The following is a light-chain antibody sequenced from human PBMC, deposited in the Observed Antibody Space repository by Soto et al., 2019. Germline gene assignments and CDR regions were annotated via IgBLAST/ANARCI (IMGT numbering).Light chain of an antibody. V-gene: IGKV3-11*01. J-gene: IGKJ5*01. CDR3: QQRGTSIT. CDR1: QTVNTY. Sequence: IVLTQSPATLSLWPGETAVLSCRASQTVNTYLSWYQQRPGQAPRLLIYDASKRVPGIPARFSGSGSGTDFTLTISSLEPEDFALYYCQQRGTSITFVQGTRLEIE. CDR2: DAS.